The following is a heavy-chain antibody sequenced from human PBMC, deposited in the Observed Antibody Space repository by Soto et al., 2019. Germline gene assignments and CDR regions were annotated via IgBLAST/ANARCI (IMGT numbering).Heavy chain of an antibody. CDR1: GYTFTSYG. J-gene: IGHJ5*02. V-gene: IGHV1-18*01. D-gene: IGHD3-9*01. CDR3: ARVEVLTGYFNNWFDP. CDR2: ISAYNGDT. Sequence: GASVKVSCKASGYTFTSYGISWVRQAPGQGLEWMGWISAYNGDTNYAQKLQGRVTMTTDTSTSTAYMELSSLRSDDTSVYYCARVEVLTGYFNNWFDPWGQGTLVTVSS.